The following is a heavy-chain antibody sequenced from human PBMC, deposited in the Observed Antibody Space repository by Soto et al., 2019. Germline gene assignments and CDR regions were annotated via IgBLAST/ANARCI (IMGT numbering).Heavy chain of an antibody. CDR3: ARIGSGSDY. CDR1: GGSITSENW. J-gene: IGHJ4*02. V-gene: IGHV4-4*02. CDR2: IYHSGSA. Sequence: SETLSLTCTVSGGSITSENWWSWVRQPPGKGLEWIGEIYHSGSAYYNPSLKSRVTISVDTSKNQFSLKLSSVTAADTAVYYCARIGSGSDYWGQGTLVTVSS. D-gene: IGHD3-22*01.